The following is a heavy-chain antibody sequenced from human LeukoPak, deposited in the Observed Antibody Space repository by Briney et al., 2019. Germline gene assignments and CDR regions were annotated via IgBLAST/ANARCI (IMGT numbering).Heavy chain of an antibody. CDR2: INPNSGGT. Sequence: GASVKVSCKASGYTFTGYYMHWVRQAPGQGLEWMGWINPNSGGTNYAQKFQGRVTMTRDTSISTAYMELSRLGSDDTAVYYCARGGREYDYIWGSYRYSTFDYWGQGTLVTVSS. D-gene: IGHD3-16*02. J-gene: IGHJ4*02. CDR1: GYTFTGYY. CDR3: ARGGREYDYIWGSYRYSTFDY. V-gene: IGHV1-2*02.